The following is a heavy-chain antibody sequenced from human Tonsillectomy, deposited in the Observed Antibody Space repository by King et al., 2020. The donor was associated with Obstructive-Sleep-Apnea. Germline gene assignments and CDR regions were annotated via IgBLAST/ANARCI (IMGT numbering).Heavy chain of an antibody. D-gene: IGHD6-13*01. CDR2: VNHSGST. CDR1: GGSFSDYY. Sequence: VQLQQWGAGLLKPSETLSLTCAVYGGSFSDYYWSWIRQPPGKGLEWIGEVNHSGSTNYSPSLKSRVTISVDVSKNQFSLKLNSVTAADTAVYYCARGSGAADVNWFDPWGQGALVTVSS. CDR3: ARGSGAADVNWFDP. V-gene: IGHV4-34*01. J-gene: IGHJ5*02.